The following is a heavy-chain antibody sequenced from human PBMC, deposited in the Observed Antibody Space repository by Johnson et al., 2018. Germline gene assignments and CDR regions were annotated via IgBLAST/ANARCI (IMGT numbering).Heavy chain of an antibody. D-gene: IGHD3-3*01. J-gene: IGHJ6*03. CDR1: GGSISSYY. CDR3: ARGYRGGFLSYYYYYMDV. Sequence: QVQLQESGPGLVKPSETLSLTCTVSGGSISSYYWSWIRQPPGKGLEWIGYIYYSGSTNYNPSLKSRVTISVDTSKNQFSLKLSSVTAADTAVYYWARGYRGGFLSYYYYYMDVWGKGTTVTVSS. CDR2: IYYSGST. V-gene: IGHV4-59*01.